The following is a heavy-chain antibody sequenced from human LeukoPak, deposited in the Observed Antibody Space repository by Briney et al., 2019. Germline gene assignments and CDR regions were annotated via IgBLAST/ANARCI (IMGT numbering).Heavy chain of an antibody. Sequence: SETLSLTCSVSGGSFNSYYWSWIRQPPGRGLEWIGHIYYSGSTNYNPSLKSRVTISVDTSKNQFSLKLSSVTAADTAVYYCARGPNTDSSGWYHFDYWGQGTLVTVSS. V-gene: IGHV4-59*01. CDR1: GGSFNSYY. D-gene: IGHD6-19*01. CDR2: IYYSGST. CDR3: ARGPNTDSSGWYHFDY. J-gene: IGHJ4*02.